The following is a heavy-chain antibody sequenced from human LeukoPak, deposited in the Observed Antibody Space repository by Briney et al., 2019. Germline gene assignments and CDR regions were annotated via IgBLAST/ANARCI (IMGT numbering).Heavy chain of an antibody. CDR3: ARGSSGWYHPNYFDY. V-gene: IGHV1-69*13. J-gene: IGHJ4*02. D-gene: IGHD6-19*01. Sequence: SVEVSCKASGGTFSSYAISWVRQAPGQGLEWMGGIIPIFGTANYAQKFQGRVTITADESTSTAYMELSSLRSEDTAVYYCARGSSGWYHPNYFDYWGQGTLVTVSS. CDR2: IIPIFGTA. CDR1: GGTFSSYA.